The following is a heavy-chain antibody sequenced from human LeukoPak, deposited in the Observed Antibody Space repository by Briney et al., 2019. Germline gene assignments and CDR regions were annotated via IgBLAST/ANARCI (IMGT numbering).Heavy chain of an antibody. Sequence: PGGSLRLSCAASGFTFSSYWMNWVRQAPGKGLEWVANIKQDGSEKYYVDSVKGRFTISRDDAKNSLYLHMNTLRVEDTAVYYCARDPVYTAFSGMDVWGQGTTVTVSS. J-gene: IGHJ6*02. V-gene: IGHV3-7*03. CDR3: ARDPVYTAFSGMDV. CDR2: IKQDGSEK. CDR1: GFTFSSYW. D-gene: IGHD5-18*01.